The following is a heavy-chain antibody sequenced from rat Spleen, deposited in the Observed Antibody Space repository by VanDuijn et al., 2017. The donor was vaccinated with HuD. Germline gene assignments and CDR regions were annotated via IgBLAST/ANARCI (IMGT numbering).Heavy chain of an antibody. CDR3: ARRHYGYTDYFDY. J-gene: IGHJ2*01. D-gene: IGHD1-4*01. V-gene: IGHV5-29*01. Sequence: EVKLVESGGGLVQPGRSLKLSCAASGFNFNDYWMGWVRQAPTKGLEWVATISSDGGRNFYRDSVKGRFTISRDNAKTSLYLQMDSLRSADTATYYCARRHYGYTDYFDYWGQGVMVTVSS. CDR2: ISSDGGRN. CDR1: GFNFNDYW.